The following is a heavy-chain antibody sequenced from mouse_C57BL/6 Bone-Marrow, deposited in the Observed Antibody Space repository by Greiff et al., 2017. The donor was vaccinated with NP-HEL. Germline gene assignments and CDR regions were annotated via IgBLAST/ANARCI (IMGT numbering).Heavy chain of an antibody. V-gene: IGHV3-6*01. D-gene: IGHD2-1*01. CDR2: ISYDGSN. Sequence: VQLQQSGPGLVKPSQSLSLTCSVTGYSIPSGYYWNWIRQFPGNKLEWMGYISYDGSNNYNPSLKNRISLTRDTSKNQFFLKLNSVTTEDTATYDSASRGNLDYWGQGTTLTVSS. CDR1: GYSIPSGYY. J-gene: IGHJ2*01. CDR3: ASRGNLDY.